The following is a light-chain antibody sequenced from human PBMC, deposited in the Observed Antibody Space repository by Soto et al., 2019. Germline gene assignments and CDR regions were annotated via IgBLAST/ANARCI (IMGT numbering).Light chain of an antibody. V-gene: IGLV2-14*01. Sequence: QSSLTQPASVSGSPGQSITISSAGTMRDIGAYNLVSWYQQHPGKAPRLIFYEVRNRPSGIPLRLAASKSGNAASLSISGLQAEDDGHYYCSSFTAGSTLIFGGGTKRTVL. CDR2: EVR. J-gene: IGLJ2*01. CDR1: MRDIGAYNL. CDR3: SSFTAGSTLI.